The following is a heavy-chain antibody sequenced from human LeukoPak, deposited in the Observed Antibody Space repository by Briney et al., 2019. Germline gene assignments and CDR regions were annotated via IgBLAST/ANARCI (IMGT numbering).Heavy chain of an antibody. J-gene: IGHJ4*02. D-gene: IGHD3-3*01. Sequence: PSETLSLTCIVSGGSISGYYWSWIRQPPGKGLELIGHIYYTGNTVYNPSLKSRATILLDTSENQFSLKLRSVTTADTAVYYCARYRPSESRSGEVTSLDYWGQGTLVTVSS. CDR1: GGSISGYY. V-gene: IGHV4-59*01. CDR2: IYYTGNT. CDR3: ARYRPSESRSGEVTSLDY.